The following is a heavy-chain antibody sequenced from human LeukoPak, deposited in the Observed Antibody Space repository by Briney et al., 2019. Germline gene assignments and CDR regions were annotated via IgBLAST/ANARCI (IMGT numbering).Heavy chain of an antibody. CDR1: GFTFSSYG. CDR2: ISGSGGST. D-gene: IGHD5-12*01. V-gene: IGHV3-23*01. J-gene: IGHJ4*02. CDR3: AKDPVVATMRYYFDY. Sequence: GGSLRLSCAASGFTFSSYGMSWVRQAPGKGLEWVSAISGSGGSTYYADSVKGRFTISRDNSKNTLYLQMNGLRAEDTAVYYCAKDPVVATMRYYFDYWGQGTLVTVSS.